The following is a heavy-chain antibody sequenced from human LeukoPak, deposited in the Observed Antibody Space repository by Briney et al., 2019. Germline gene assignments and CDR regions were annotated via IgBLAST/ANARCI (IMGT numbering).Heavy chain of an antibody. J-gene: IGHJ4*02. D-gene: IGHD2-8*01. CDR3: ARDLGYCTNGVCHTRFDY. V-gene: IGHV3-53*01. Sequence: GGSLRLSCAASGFTVSSYYMNWVRQAPGKGLEWVSVIYSGSSTYYADSVKARFTISRDNSKSTLYLQMNSLRAEDTAVYYCARDLGYCTNGVCHTRFDYWGQGTLVAVSS. CDR1: GFTVSSYY. CDR2: IYSGSST.